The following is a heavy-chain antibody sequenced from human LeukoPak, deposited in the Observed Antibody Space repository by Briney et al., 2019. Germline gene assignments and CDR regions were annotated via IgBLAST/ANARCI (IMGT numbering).Heavy chain of an antibody. CDR2: ISGSGTRT. CDR1: GFTFSDYA. Sequence: GGSLRLSCAASGFTFSDYAMSWVRQAPGKGLEWVSDISGSGTRTFYADSVKGRFTISRDDSKNMLYLQMNSLRAEDTAVYFCAKQFGRYYYYMDVWGIGTTVIISS. V-gene: IGHV3-23*01. D-gene: IGHD1-26*01. CDR3: AKQFGRYYYYMDV. J-gene: IGHJ6*03.